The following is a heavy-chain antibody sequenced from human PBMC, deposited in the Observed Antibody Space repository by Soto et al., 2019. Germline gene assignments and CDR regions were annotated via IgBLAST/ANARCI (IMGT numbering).Heavy chain of an antibody. V-gene: IGHV1-69*02. Sequence: QVQLVQSGAEVKKPGSSVKVSCKASGGTFSSYTISWVRQAPGQGLEWMGRIIPILGIANYAQKFQGRGTITADKSTSTAYMELSSLRSEDTAVYYCARLADSAFDPWGQGTLVTVSS. J-gene: IGHJ5*02. CDR3: ARLADSAFDP. D-gene: IGHD6-19*01. CDR2: IIPILGIA. CDR1: GGTFSSYT.